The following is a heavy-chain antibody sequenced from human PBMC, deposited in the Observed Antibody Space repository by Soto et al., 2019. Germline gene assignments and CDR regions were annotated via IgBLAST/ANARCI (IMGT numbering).Heavy chain of an antibody. CDR1: GFTSSSYS. V-gene: IGHV3-21*01. D-gene: IGHD3-16*02. CDR2: ISSSNSYI. CDR3: ARDLSSFHFDY. Sequence: GGSLNLSGAASGFTSSSYSMNWVRPPPGKGLEWVSSISSSNSYIYYADSVKGRFTISRDNAKNSLYLQMNSLRAEDTAVYYCARDLSSFHFDYWGQGTLVTVSS. J-gene: IGHJ4*02.